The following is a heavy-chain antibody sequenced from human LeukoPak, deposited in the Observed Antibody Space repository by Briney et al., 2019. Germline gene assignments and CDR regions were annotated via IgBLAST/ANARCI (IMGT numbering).Heavy chain of an antibody. J-gene: IGHJ4*02. CDR3: ARGQFGELFFDY. V-gene: IGHV3-30*04. CDR1: GFTFSSYA. Sequence: PGGSLRLSCAASGFTFSSYAMHWVRQAPGKGLEWVAVISYDGSNKYYADSVKGRFTISRDNSKNSLYLQMNSLRAEDTAVYYCARGQFGELFFDYWGQGTLVTVSS. CDR2: ISYDGSNK. D-gene: IGHD3-10*01.